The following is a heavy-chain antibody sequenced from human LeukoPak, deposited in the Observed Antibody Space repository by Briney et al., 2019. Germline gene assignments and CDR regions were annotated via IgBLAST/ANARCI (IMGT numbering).Heavy chain of an antibody. Sequence: GASVKVSCKTSGGTFSSHVFSWVRQAPGQGLERMGETNPITGTPNYAQKFQGRLTITTDESTSTFYMELSSLTSEDTAVYYCARDSRDLEDNYYYMDVWGKGTTVTVSS. CDR2: TNPITGTP. D-gene: IGHD2-21*01. CDR1: GGTFSSHV. CDR3: ARDSRDLEDNYYYMDV. V-gene: IGHV1-69*05. J-gene: IGHJ6*03.